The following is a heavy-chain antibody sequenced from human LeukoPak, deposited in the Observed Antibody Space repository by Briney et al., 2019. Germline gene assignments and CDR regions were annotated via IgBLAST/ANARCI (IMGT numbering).Heavy chain of an antibody. D-gene: IGHD3-9*01. CDR3: VRRVRYFGQNDN. CDR1: GGSISDHS. J-gene: IGHJ4*02. CDR2: MYYSGST. V-gene: IGHV4-59*08. Sequence: SETLSLTCTVSGGSISDHSWSWVRQPPGKGLEWVGYMYYSGSTTYNPSLKSRVTMSVDTSKSQFYLNLRSVTAADSAVYYCVRRVRYFGQNDNWGQGTLVTVSS.